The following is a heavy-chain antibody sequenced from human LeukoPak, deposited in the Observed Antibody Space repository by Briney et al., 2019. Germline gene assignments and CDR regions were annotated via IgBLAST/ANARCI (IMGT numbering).Heavy chain of an antibody. Sequence: SDTLSLTCTVSGGSITSSGFYWGWIRQPPGKGLEWIGNIYYGGSAYYNPSLKSRVTISVDTSKNQFSLKLSSVTAADTAVYYCARQPNIVVVDNWFDPWGQGTLVAVSS. CDR1: GGSITSSGFY. V-gene: IGHV4-39*07. D-gene: IGHD2-15*01. CDR2: IYYGGSA. CDR3: ARQPNIVVVDNWFDP. J-gene: IGHJ5*02.